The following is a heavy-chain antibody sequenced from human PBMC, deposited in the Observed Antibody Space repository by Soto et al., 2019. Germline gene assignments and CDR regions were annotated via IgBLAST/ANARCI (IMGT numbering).Heavy chain of an antibody. D-gene: IGHD2-8*01. CDR3: VSQRTSVLTQAYFDY. CDR1: GGSVSNSNYY. V-gene: IGHV4-39*01. Sequence: SETLSLTCTVSGGSVSNSNYYWVWIRQSPGKGLEWIGSVYYGGRSYSKSSVKSRVTISVDTSKNQFSLNLNSVTASDTAVYYCVSQRTSVLTQAYFDYWGPGALVTVSS. CDR2: VYYGGRS. J-gene: IGHJ4*02.